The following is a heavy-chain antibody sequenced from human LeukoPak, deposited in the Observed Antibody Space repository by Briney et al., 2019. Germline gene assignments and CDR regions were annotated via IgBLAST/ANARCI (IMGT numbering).Heavy chain of an antibody. V-gene: IGHV3-23*01. CDR2: IRGSGVST. CDR1: GFNFISYS. CDR3: ARGLGAGDPYYYYGMDV. D-gene: IGHD3-16*01. J-gene: IGHJ6*02. Sequence: GGSLRLSCAASGFNFISYSMSWVRQAPGKGLEWVSVIRGSGVSTYYADSVKGRFTISRDNSKNTLYLQMNSLRAEDTAVYYCARGLGAGDPYYYYGMDVWGQGTTVTVSS.